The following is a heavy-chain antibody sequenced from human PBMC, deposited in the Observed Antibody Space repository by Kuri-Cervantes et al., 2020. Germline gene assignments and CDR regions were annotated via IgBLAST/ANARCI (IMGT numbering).Heavy chain of an antibody. V-gene: IGHV3-21*01. CDR1: GFTFSSYS. J-gene: IGHJ2*01. CDR2: ISSSSSYI. CDR3: ARRRYGDYDDWYFDL. Sequence: GESLKISCAASGFTFSSYSMNWVRQAPGKGLEWVSSISSSSSYIYYADSVKGRFTISRDNAKNSLYLQMNSLRAEDTAVYYCARRRYGDYDDWYFDLWGRGTLVTVSS. D-gene: IGHD4-17*01.